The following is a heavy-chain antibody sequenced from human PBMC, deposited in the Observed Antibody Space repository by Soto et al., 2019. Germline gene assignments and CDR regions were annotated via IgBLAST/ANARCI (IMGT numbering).Heavy chain of an antibody. D-gene: IGHD4-17*01. CDR3: ARDDYGGNFQAFDI. Sequence: SETLSLTCTVSGGSISSGGYYWSWIRQHPGKGLEWIGYIYYSGSTYYNPSLKSRVTISVDTSKNQFSLKLSSVTAADTAVYYCARDDYGGNFQAFDIWGQGTMVTVSS. CDR1: GGSISSGGYY. CDR2: IYYSGST. J-gene: IGHJ3*02. V-gene: IGHV4-31*03.